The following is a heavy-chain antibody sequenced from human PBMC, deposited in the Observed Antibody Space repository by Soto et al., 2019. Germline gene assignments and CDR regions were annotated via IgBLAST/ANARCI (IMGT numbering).Heavy chain of an antibody. CDR1: GGTFSSYA. CDR3: ARGDSRGYLGY. Sequence: QVQLVQSGAEVKKPGSSVKVSCKASGGTFSSYAISWVRQAPGQWLEWRGGIIPIFGTANYAQKFQGRVTITADESTSTADMELSSRKSEDTAVDYCARGDSRGYLGYWGQGTLVTVSS. CDR2: IIPIFGTA. D-gene: IGHD3-22*01. V-gene: IGHV1-69*01. J-gene: IGHJ4*02.